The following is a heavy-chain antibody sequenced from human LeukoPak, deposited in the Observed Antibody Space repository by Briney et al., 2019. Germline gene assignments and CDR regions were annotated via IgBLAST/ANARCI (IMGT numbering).Heavy chain of an antibody. CDR2: IYYSGST. D-gene: IGHD3-16*01. V-gene: IGHV4-39*07. CDR1: GGSISGSTYY. J-gene: IGHJ4*02. Sequence: PSETLSLTCTVSGGSISGSTYYWGWIRQTPGKGLEWIGSIYYSGSTYYNPSLKSRVTISVDTSKNQLSLKLSSVTAADTAVYFCARWGSGTSPFDDWGQGTLVTVSS. CDR3: ARWGSGTSPFDD.